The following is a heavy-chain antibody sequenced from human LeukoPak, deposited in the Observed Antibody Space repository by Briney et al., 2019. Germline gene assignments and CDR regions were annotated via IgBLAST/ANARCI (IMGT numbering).Heavy chain of an antibody. CDR2: LSGSGSTT. J-gene: IGHJ4*02. V-gene: IGHV3-23*01. CDR3: AKDTRYYDSSGYYRLDY. D-gene: IGHD3-22*01. Sequence: GGSLRLSCAASGCIFSSYAMSWVRQAPGRGLEWVSSLSGSGSTTYYADSVKGRFTISRDSSKNTLYLQMNSLRAEDTAVYYCAKDTRYYDSSGYYRLDYWGQGTLVTVSS. CDR1: GCIFSSYA.